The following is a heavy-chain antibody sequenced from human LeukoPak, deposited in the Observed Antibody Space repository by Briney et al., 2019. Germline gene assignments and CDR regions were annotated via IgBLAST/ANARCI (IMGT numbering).Heavy chain of an antibody. CDR1: GFTFSSYS. CDR2: ISSSSSYI. D-gene: IGHD6-13*01. J-gene: IGHJ5*02. CDR3: ARGPSTSSSWPNWFDP. V-gene: IGHV3-21*01. Sequence: GGSLRLSRAASGFTFSSYSMNWVRQAPGKGLEWVSSISSSSSYIYYTDSVKGRFTISRDNAKNSLYLQMNSLRAEDTAVYYCARGPSTSSSWPNWFDPWGQGTLVTVSS.